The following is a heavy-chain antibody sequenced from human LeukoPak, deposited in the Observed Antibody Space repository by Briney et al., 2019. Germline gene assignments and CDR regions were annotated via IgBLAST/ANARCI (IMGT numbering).Heavy chain of an antibody. J-gene: IGHJ5*02. CDR2: IYYSGST. CDR3: ARVRTYDSSPHGFDP. D-gene: IGHD3-22*01. Sequence: KPSETLSLTCTVSGGSISSGDYYWSWIRQPPGKGLEWIGYIYYSGSTYYNPSLKSRVTISVDTSKNQFSLKLSSVTAADTAVYYCARVRTYDSSPHGFDPWGQGTLVTVSS. V-gene: IGHV4-30-4*01. CDR1: GGSISSGDYY.